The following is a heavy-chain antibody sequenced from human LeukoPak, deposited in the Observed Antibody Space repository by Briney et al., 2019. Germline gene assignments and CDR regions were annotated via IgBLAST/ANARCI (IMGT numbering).Heavy chain of an antibody. Sequence: GGSLRLSCAASGFTFSSYEMNWVRQAPGKGLEWVSYISSSGSTIYYADSVKGRFTISRDNAKNSLYLQMNSLRAEDTAVYYCARDPGVGAKYGWFDPWGQGTLVFVSS. V-gene: IGHV3-48*03. J-gene: IGHJ5*02. CDR3: ARDPGVGAKYGWFDP. CDR1: GFTFSSYE. CDR2: ISSSGSTI. D-gene: IGHD1-26*01.